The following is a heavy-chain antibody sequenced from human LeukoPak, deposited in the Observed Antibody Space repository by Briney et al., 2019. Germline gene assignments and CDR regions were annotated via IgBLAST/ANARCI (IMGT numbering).Heavy chain of an antibody. Sequence: ASETLSLTCTVSGGSISGYYWSWIRQPPGKGLEWIGRIYTSGSTNYNPSLKSRVTISVDTTKNQVSLKLTSVTAADTAVYYCARGIYCSGATCYYYYYYMDVWGKGATVTVSS. CDR1: GGSISGYY. D-gene: IGHD2-2*01. V-gene: IGHV4-4*07. CDR2: IYTSGST. CDR3: ARGIYCSGATCYYYYYYMDV. J-gene: IGHJ6*03.